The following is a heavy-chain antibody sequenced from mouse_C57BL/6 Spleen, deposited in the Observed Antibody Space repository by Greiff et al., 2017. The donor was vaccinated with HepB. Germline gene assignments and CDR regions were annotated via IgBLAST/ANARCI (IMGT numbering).Heavy chain of an antibody. V-gene: IGHV7-3*01. D-gene: IGHD1-1*01. Sequence: DVQLVESGGGLVQPGGSLSLSCAASGFTFTDYYMSWVRQPPGKALEWLGFIRNKANGYTTEYSASVKGRFTISRDNSQSILYLQMNALRAEDSATYYCAGYYYYGSSWYFDVWGTGTTVTVSS. CDR2: IRNKANGYTT. J-gene: IGHJ1*03. CDR1: GFTFTDYY. CDR3: AGYYYYGSSWYFDV.